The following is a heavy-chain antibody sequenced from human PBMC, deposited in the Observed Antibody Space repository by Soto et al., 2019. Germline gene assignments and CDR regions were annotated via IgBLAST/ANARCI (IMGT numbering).Heavy chain of an antibody. Sequence: GGSLRLSCAASGFTFTSYSINWVRQAPGKGLEWLSFISGNARTIYYADSVKGRFTVSRDNAKNSIYLQMNSLRDEDTAVYYCARDDVPGIAAAFGYWGQGTLVTVS. CDR1: GFTFTSYS. CDR3: ARDDVPGIAAAFGY. J-gene: IGHJ4*02. V-gene: IGHV3-48*02. D-gene: IGHD6-13*01. CDR2: ISGNARTI.